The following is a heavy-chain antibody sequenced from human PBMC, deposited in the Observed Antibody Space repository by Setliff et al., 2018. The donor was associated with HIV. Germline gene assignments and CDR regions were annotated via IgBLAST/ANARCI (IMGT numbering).Heavy chain of an antibody. CDR3: ARGRVPFDY. J-gene: IGHJ4*02. CDR2: IKQGGSEK. D-gene: IGHD2-2*01. Sequence: GGSLRLSCAASGFTFSNYWMSWVRQAPGKGLEWVANIKQGGSEKYYVDSVKGRFTISRDDTKNSLYLQMNSLRVEDTAVYYCARGRVPFDYWGQGTLVTVSS. CDR1: GFTFSNYW. V-gene: IGHV3-7*01.